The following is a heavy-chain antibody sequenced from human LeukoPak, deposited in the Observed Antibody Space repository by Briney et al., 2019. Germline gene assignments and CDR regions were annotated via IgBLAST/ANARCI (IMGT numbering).Heavy chain of an antibody. D-gene: IGHD4-17*01. CDR1: GFTFGSYA. CDR2: ISGSGGST. Sequence: GGSLRLSCAASGFTFGSYAMSWVRQAPGKGLEWVSAISGSGGSTYYADSVKGRFTISRDNSKNTLYLQMNSLRAEDTAVYYCAKAYGDYVGYYYGMDVWGQGTTVTVSS. J-gene: IGHJ6*02. CDR3: AKAYGDYVGYYYGMDV. V-gene: IGHV3-23*01.